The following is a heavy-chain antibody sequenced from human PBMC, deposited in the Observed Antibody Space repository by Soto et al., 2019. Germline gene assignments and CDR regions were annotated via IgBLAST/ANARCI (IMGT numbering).Heavy chain of an antibody. CDR2: INAGNGNT. CDR3: ARDPNESRAYNPPYYYGMDG. J-gene: IGHJ6*04. Sequence: ASVKVSCTASGYTFTSYGIHWVRQAPGQRLEWTGWINAGNGNTKYSEKFQGRVTITRDTSASTAYLELSSLRSEDTAVYYCARDPNESRAYNPPYYYGMDGGGKGSRVTV. D-gene: IGHD3-22*01. V-gene: IGHV1-3*01. CDR1: GYTFTSYG.